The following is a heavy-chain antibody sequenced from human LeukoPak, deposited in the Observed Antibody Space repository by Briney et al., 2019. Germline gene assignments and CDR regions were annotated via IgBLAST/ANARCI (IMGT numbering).Heavy chain of an antibody. Sequence: PGGSLRLSCAASGFTSSSYEMNWVRQAPGKGREWVSYISSSGSTIYYADSVKGRFTISRDNAKNSLYLQMNSLRAEDTAVYYCARDPRHGDYGDYWGQGTLVTVSS. CDR3: ARDPRHGDYGDY. V-gene: IGHV3-48*03. CDR2: ISSSGSTI. D-gene: IGHD4-17*01. J-gene: IGHJ4*02. CDR1: GFTSSSYE.